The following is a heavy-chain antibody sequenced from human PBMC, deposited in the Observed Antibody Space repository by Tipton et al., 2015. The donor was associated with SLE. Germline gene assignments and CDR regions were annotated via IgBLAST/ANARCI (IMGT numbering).Heavy chain of an antibody. Sequence: TLSLTCTVSGGSISSGSYYWSWIRQPAGKGLEWIGRIYTSGSTNYNPSLKSRVTISVDTSKNQFSLKLSSVTAADTAVYYCAVGYCSSVSCQREYFQHWGQGTLVTVSS. CDR2: IYTSGST. CDR1: GGSISSGSYY. V-gene: IGHV4-61*02. D-gene: IGHD2-2*01. J-gene: IGHJ1*01. CDR3: AVGYCSSVSCQREYFQH.